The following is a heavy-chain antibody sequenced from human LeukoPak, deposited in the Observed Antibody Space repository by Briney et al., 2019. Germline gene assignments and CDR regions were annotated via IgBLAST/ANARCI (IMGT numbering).Heavy chain of an antibody. CDR1: GFTFSSYA. CDR2: ISGSGGST. D-gene: IGHD5-18*01. CDR3: ADTAMAHDY. Sequence: GGSLRLSCAASGFTFSSYAMSWVRQAPGKGLEWVSAISGSGGSTYYAHSVRRRFTISRDNSKNTLYLQMNSLRAEDTAVYCCADTAMAHDYWGQGTLVTVSS. J-gene: IGHJ4*02. V-gene: IGHV3-23*01.